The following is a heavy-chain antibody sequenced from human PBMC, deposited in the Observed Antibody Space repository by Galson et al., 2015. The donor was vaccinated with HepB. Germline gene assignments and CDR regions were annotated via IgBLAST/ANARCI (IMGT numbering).Heavy chain of an antibody. J-gene: IGHJ3*01. CDR2: INTNSGSP. D-gene: IGHD1-1*01. V-gene: IGHV7-4-1*02. CDR3: ARSKHQTEDALDF. Sequence: SVKVSCKASEYTFTMHGMNWVRQAPGQGPEWIGWINTNSGSPTYAQGFTGRFVFSLDTSVNTAFLQISGLRAEDTAVYYCARSKHQTEDALDFWGQGTMVTVSS. CDR1: EYTFTMHG.